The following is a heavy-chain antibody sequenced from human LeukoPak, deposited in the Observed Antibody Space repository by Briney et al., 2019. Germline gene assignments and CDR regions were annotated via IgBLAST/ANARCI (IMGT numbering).Heavy chain of an antibody. D-gene: IGHD3/OR15-3a*01. V-gene: IGHV4-39*01. J-gene: IGHJ4*02. Sequence: SETLSLTCTVSGDSISTSNSYWGWIRQPPGKGLEWIGSIYYSGNTYYNASLRSRVTISVDTSKNQFSLKLTSVTAADTPVYYCARQTGSGLFILPGGQGTLVTVSS. CDR1: GDSISTSNSY. CDR2: IYYSGNT. CDR3: ARQTGSGLFILP.